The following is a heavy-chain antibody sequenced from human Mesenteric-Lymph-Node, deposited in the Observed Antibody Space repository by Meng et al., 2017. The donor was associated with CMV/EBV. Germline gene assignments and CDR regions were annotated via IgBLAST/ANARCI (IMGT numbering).Heavy chain of an antibody. CDR3: ATQNNERYSFYFDF. V-gene: IGHV3-30*02. J-gene: IGHJ4*02. CDR2: TQDDGNNK. Sequence: GESLKISCAVSGFTFSPCGMHWVRQAPGKGLEWVAFTQDDGNNKYYADSVRGRFTISRDNSKNTLYLHMNSLRPEDTAVYYCATQNNERYSFYFDFWGQGTLVTVSS. CDR1: GFTFSPCG. D-gene: IGHD2-15*01.